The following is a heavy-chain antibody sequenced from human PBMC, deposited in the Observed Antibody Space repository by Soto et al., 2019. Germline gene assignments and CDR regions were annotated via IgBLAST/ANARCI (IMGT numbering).Heavy chain of an antibody. CDR3: AAVPYFFYNSGYYNFDF. Sequence: GASVKVSCKASGFTFTSSAIQWVRQARGQRLEWIGWIVVGSGKTNSAQKFQERVTITRDMSTSTAYMELSSLRSEDTAMYYCAAVPYFFYNSGYYNFDFWGQGTLVTVSS. CDR1: GFTFTSSA. D-gene: IGHD3-22*01. V-gene: IGHV1-58*02. CDR2: IVVGSGKT. J-gene: IGHJ4*02.